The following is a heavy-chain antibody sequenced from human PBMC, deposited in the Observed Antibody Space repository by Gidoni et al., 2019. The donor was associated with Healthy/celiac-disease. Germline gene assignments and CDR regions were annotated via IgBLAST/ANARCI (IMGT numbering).Heavy chain of an antibody. CDR1: GFSLSNARMG. J-gene: IGHJ4*02. Sequence: QVTLKESGPVLVKSPELPTLTCTVSGFSLSNARMGVSWIRQTPGKALEWLAHIFSNDEKSYSTSLKSRLTISKDTSKSQVVLTMTNMDPVDTATYYCARIQGGVTRIDYWCQGTLVTVSS. D-gene: IGHD4-4*01. CDR3: ARIQGGVTRIDY. CDR2: IFSNDEK. V-gene: IGHV2-26*01.